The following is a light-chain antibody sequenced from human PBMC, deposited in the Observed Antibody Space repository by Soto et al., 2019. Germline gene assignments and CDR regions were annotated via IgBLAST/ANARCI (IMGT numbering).Light chain of an antibody. J-gene: IGKJ1*01. Sequence: DTPMTQSPTSLSASLGDSVTITCRASQGINNYLAWYQQKPGKVPVLLIYSASTLKAGIPSRFSGSGAGTDFTLTISSLQPEDFATYYCQKYDSAPRTFGQGTKVDIK. CDR2: SAS. CDR3: QKYDSAPRT. V-gene: IGKV1-27*01. CDR1: QGINNY.